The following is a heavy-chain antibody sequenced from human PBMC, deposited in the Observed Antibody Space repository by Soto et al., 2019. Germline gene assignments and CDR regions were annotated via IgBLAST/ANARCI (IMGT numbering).Heavy chain of an antibody. CDR2: IYYSGST. CDR3: ARVSTVAGIAGEKYFQH. D-gene: IGHD6-19*01. V-gene: IGHV4-59*01. J-gene: IGHJ1*01. Sequence: SETLSLTCTVSGGSISSYYWSWIRQPPGKGLEWIGYIYYSGSTNYNPSLKSRVTISVDTSKNQFSLKLSSVTAADTAVYYCARVSTVAGIAGEKYFQHWGQGTLVTVSS. CDR1: GGSISSYY.